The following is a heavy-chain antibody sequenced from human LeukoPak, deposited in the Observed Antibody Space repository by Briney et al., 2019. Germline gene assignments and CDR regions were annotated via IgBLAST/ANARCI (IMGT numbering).Heavy chain of an antibody. CDR2: IWYDGSNK. V-gene: IGHV3-33*01. D-gene: IGHD3-16*02. CDR3: ARDGRSRGLSHVNFDY. J-gene: IGHJ4*02. Sequence: GGSLRLSCAASGFSFSSDVMHWVRQAPGKGLEWVAVIWYDGSNKYYADSVKGRFTMSRDNAKNSLYLQLNSLRAEDTAVYYCARDGRSRGLSHVNFDYWGQGILVTVSS. CDR1: GFSFSSDV.